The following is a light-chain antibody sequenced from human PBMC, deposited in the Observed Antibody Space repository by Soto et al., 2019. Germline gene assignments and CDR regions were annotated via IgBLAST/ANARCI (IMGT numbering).Light chain of an antibody. CDR1: SSNIGGYY. Sequence: QSVLTQPPSVSGAPGQRVTFSCTGSSSNIGGYYVHWYQQLLGAAPTLLIYANSNSPSGVPDRFSGSTSASSVSLAIIGLQDDDEDAYYCHHYDSSLRSYVFGAGTKLTVL. J-gene: IGLJ1*01. V-gene: IGLV1-40*01. CDR3: HHYDSSLRSYV. CDR2: ANS.